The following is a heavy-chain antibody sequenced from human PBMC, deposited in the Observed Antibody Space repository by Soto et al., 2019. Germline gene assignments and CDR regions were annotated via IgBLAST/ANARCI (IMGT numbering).Heavy chain of an antibody. CDR1: GFTFSSYW. J-gene: IGHJ3*02. CDR3: ARPPALYDAFDI. CDR2: INSDGSST. Sequence: EVQLVESGGGLVQPGGSLRLSCAASGFTFSSYWMHWVRQAPGKGLVWVSRINSDGSSTSYADSVKGRFTISRDNAKNTLYLQMNSLRAEDTAVYYCARPPALYDAFDIWGQGTMVTVSS. V-gene: IGHV3-74*01. D-gene: IGHD2-2*01.